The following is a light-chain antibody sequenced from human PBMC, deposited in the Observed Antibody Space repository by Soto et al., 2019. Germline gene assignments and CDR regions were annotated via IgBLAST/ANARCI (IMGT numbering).Light chain of an antibody. CDR3: QQYNDWPPA. CDR2: GAS. Sequence: EIVFTQSPCTLSLSPGERATLSCRASQSVSSSYLAWYQQKPGQAPRFLIYGASTRATGIPARFRGSGSGTEFTLTIDSLQSEDFAVYYCQQYNDWPPAFGGGTKVDIK. V-gene: IGKV3-15*01. J-gene: IGKJ4*01. CDR1: QSVSSSY.